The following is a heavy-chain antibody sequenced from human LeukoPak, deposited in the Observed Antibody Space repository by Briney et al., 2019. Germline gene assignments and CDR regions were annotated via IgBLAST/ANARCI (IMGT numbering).Heavy chain of an antibody. CDR1: GFTFSRYW. CDR2: IKEDGNEK. V-gene: IGHV3-7*01. J-gene: IGHJ4*02. Sequence: GGSLRLSCAASGFTFSRYWMSWVRQAPGKGLEWVANIKEDGNEKYYVDSVKGRFTISRDNAKNSLYLQMNSLRAEDTAVYYCARDDPYFFDYWGQGTLVTVSS. D-gene: IGHD3-10*01. CDR3: ARDDPYFFDY.